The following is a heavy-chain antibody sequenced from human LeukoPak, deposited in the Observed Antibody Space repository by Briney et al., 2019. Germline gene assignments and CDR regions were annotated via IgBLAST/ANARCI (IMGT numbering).Heavy chain of an antibody. CDR3: VKDVGGSYAFDY. J-gene: IGHJ4*02. Sequence: GGSLRLSCAASGFTFFSYGIHWVRQAPGKGLEYVSGINDNGGRTHYGDSVKGRFSISRDNSKNTLHLQMSTLRAEDTALYYCVKDVGGSYAFDYWGQGILVTVAS. D-gene: IGHD1-26*01. V-gene: IGHV3-64D*09. CDR1: GFTFFSYG. CDR2: INDNGGRT.